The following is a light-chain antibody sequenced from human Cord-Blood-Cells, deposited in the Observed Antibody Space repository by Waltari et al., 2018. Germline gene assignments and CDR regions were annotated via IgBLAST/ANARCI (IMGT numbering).Light chain of an antibody. J-gene: IGKJ3*01. V-gene: IGKV4-1*01. CDR3: QQYYSTPPEKIT. CDR2: WAS. Sequence: DIVMTQSPDSLAVSLGERATINRKSSQSVLYSSNNKNYLAWYQQKPGQPPKLLIYWASTRESGVPDRFSGSGSGTDFTLTISSLQAEDVAVYYCQQYYSTPPEKITFGPGTKVDIK. CDR1: QSVLYSSNNKNY.